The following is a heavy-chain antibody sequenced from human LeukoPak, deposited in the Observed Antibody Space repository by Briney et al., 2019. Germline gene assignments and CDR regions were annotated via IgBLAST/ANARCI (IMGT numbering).Heavy chain of an antibody. V-gene: IGHV3-23*01. CDR1: GITLSNSA. CDR3: AKELRPNDY. CDR2: ISRSGERT. D-gene: IGHD2-15*01. Sequence: GGSLTLSCAPSGITLSNSAMSWVRHAPGKGPEWVSAISRSGERTFYAHSVKGRFTISRDSSIDTLFLQMNSLRAEDTAVYFCAKELRPNDYWGQGTLVTVSS. J-gene: IGHJ4*02.